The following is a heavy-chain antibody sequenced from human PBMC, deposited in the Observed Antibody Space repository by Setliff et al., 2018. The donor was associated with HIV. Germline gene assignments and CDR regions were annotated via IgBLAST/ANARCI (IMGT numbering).Heavy chain of an antibody. D-gene: IGHD2-21*01. V-gene: IGHV4-34*01. J-gene: IGHJ4*02. CDR2: ISHSGTT. CDR1: NGSFSGYY. CDR3: ALLAVPFIVETISPL. Sequence: SETLSLTCAVYNGSFSGYYWSWIRQPPGKGPEWIGEISHSGTTTYNPSLKSRVTMSVDTSKNQFSLKLNTVTAADTAMYYCALLAVPFIVETISPLWGQGSLVTVSS.